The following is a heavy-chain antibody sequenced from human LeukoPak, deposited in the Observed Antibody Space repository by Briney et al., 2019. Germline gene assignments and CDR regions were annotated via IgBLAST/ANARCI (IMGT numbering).Heavy chain of an antibody. CDR1: GGSFSGYY. V-gene: IGHV4-34*01. J-gene: IGHJ4*02. Sequence: SETLSLTCAVYGGSFSGYYWSWIRQPPGKGLEWIGEINHSGSTNYNPSLKSRVTISVDTSKNQFSLRLSSVTAADTAVYYCARLRTSIAAAGDWGQGTLVTVSS. CDR3: ARLRTSIAAAGD. CDR2: INHSGST. D-gene: IGHD6-13*01.